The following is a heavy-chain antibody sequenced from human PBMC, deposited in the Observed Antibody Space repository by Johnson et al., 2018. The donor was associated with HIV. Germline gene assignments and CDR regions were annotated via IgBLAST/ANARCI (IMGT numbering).Heavy chain of an antibody. CDR1: GFTFSSYA. D-gene: IGHD5-12*01. V-gene: IGHV3-64*04. CDR2: ISSNGGST. Sequence: VQLVESGGGLVQPGGSLRLSCAASGFTFSSYAMHLVRQAPGKGLEYVSAISSNGGSTYYADSVKGRFTISRDNSKNTLYLQMNSLRAEDTAVYYCAKDGDWDTVAHAFDIWGQGTMVTVSS. J-gene: IGHJ3*02. CDR3: AKDGDWDTVAHAFDI.